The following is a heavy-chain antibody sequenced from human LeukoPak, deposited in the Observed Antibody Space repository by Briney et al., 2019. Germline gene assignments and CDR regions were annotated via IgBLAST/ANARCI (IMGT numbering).Heavy chain of an antibody. CDR3: AREQQWLVPDY. J-gene: IGHJ4*02. Sequence: GASVKVSCKASGCTFTGYYMHWVRQAPGQGLEWMGRTNPNSGGTNYAQKFQGRVTMTRDTSISTAYMELSRLRSDDTAVYYCAREQQWLVPDYWGQGTLVTVSS. V-gene: IGHV1-2*06. D-gene: IGHD6-19*01. CDR1: GCTFTGYY. CDR2: TNPNSGGT.